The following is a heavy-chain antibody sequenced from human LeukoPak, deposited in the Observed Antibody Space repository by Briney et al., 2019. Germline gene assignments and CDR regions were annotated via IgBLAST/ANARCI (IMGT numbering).Heavy chain of an antibody. CDR2: ISSSSSYI. CDR3: ARSFRGWLGEVLNTPYDY. Sequence: GGSLRLSCAASGFTFSSYSMNWVRQAPGKGLEWVSSISSSSSYIYYADSVKGRFTISRDNAKNSLYLQMNSLRAEDTAVYYCARSFRGWLGEVLNTPYDYWGQGTLVTVSS. V-gene: IGHV3-21*01. J-gene: IGHJ4*02. CDR1: GFTFSSYS. D-gene: IGHD3-10*01.